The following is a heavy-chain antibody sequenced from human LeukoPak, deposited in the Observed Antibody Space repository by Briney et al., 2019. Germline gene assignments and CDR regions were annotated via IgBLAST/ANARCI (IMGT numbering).Heavy chain of an antibody. CDR2: ISGSGGST. D-gene: IGHD6-13*01. Sequence: GGSLRLSCAASGFTFSSYAMSWVRQAPGKGLEWVSVISGSGGSTYYADSVKDRFTISRDNSQNTLYLQMNSLRAEDTAVHYCAKVEYSSSWYSLDYWGQGTLVTVSS. CDR3: AKVEYSSSWYSLDY. CDR1: GFTFSSYA. V-gene: IGHV3-23*01. J-gene: IGHJ4*02.